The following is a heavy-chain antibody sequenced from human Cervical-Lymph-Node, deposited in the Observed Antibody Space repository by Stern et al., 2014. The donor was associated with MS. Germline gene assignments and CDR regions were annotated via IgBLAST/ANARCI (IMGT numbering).Heavy chain of an antibody. CDR3: ARGGRGVGLEY. CDR1: GFTFSTYA. V-gene: IGHV3-30-3*01. J-gene: IGHJ4*02. Sequence: VHLVESGGGVVQPGRSLSLSCVASGFTFSTYAMHWVRQAPGKGLEWVAFVSHDGTQRNSTDSVKARFTISRDNSKNTLYLHMNSLRDEDTAVYFCARGGRGVGLEYWGQGALVTVSS. D-gene: IGHD3-10*01. CDR2: VSHDGTQR.